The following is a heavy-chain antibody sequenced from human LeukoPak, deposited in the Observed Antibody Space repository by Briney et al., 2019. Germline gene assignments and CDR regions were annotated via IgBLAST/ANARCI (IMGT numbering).Heavy chain of an antibody. CDR2: INHSGST. Sequence: SETLSLTCAVYGGSFSGYYWSWIRQPPGKGLEWIGEINHSGSTNYNPSLKSRVTISVDTSKNQFSLQLNSVTPEDTAVYYCARATYYYDSSGYPGGSWFDPWGQGTLVTVSS. J-gene: IGHJ5*02. CDR3: ARATYYYDSSGYPGGSWFDP. CDR1: GGSFSGYY. V-gene: IGHV4-34*01. D-gene: IGHD3-22*01.